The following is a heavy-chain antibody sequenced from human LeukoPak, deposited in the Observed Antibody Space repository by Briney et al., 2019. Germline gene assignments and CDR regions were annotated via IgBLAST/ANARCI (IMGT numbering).Heavy chain of an antibody. CDR1: VFTFSSYA. J-gene: IGHJ4*02. Sequence: GGSLRLSCAASVFTFSSYAMSWVRQAPGKGVEGGSGISGSGDNTYYADSVKGRFTISRDNSKNTLYVQVNSLGTEDTAAYYCAKGSYYDSSGSFYFDYWGQGTLVTVSS. CDR3: AKGSYYDSSGSFYFDY. D-gene: IGHD3-22*01. V-gene: IGHV3-23*01. CDR2: ISGSGDNT.